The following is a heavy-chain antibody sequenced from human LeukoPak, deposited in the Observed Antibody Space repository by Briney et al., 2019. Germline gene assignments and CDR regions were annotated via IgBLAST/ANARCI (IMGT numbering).Heavy chain of an antibody. CDR2: IYYSGGT. CDR3: ARNSYGPYYFDY. Sequence: SETLSLTCTVSGGSISSSSYYWGWIRQPPGKGLEWIGSIYYSGGTYYNPSLKSRVTISVDTSKNQFSLKLSSVTAADTAVYYCARNSYGPYYFDYWGQGTLVTVSS. D-gene: IGHD5-18*01. V-gene: IGHV4-39*01. CDR1: GGSISSSSYY. J-gene: IGHJ4*02.